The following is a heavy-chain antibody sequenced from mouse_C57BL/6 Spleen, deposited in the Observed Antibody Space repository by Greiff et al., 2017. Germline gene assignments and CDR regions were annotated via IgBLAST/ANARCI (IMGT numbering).Heavy chain of an antibody. CDR1: GYTFTSYW. CDR2: IDPSDSYT. CDR3: ARWGVTTAYFDY. J-gene: IGHJ2*01. Sequence: VQLQQPGAELVMPGASVKLSCKASGYTFTSYWMHWVKQRPGQGLEWIGEIDPSDSYTNSNQKFKGKSTLTVDKSSSAAYMQLSSLTSEDSAVYYCARWGVTTAYFDYWGQGTTLTVSS. D-gene: IGHD1-2*01. V-gene: IGHV1-69*01.